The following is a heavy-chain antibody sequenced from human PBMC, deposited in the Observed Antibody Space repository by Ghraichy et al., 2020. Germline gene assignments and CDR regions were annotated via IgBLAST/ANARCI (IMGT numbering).Heavy chain of an antibody. CDR1: GFTFSYYS. D-gene: IGHD2-15*01. CDR3: ARGSDFYDATPPGPDY. V-gene: IGHV3-48*02. Sequence: GGSLRLSCAASGFTFSYYSMHWVRQAPGKGLECVSYISSSSSTIYYPDSVKGRFTISRDNAKNSLFLQMNSLRDEDTAVYYCARGSDFYDATPPGPDYWGQGTLVTVSS. J-gene: IGHJ4*02. CDR2: ISSSSSTI.